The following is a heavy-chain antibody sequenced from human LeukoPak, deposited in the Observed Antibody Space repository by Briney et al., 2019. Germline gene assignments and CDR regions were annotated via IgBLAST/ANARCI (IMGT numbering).Heavy chain of an antibody. CDR1: GFTFSNYC. Sequence: PGGSLRLSCAASGFTFSNYCFHWVRQAPGQGLVWVARIKRDGTYTNYADPVKGRFTISRDDAKNTLYLQMNSLRVDDTGMYFCARDGDCFDRMDVWGKGTTVTVSS. CDR2: IKRDGTYT. V-gene: IGHV3-74*01. J-gene: IGHJ6*03. D-gene: IGHD2-21*02. CDR3: ARDGDCFDRMDV.